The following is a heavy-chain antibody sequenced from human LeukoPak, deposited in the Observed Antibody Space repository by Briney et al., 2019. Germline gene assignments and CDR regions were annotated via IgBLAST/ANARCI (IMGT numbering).Heavy chain of an antibody. V-gene: IGHV1-18*01. CDR1: GYTFTSYG. Sequence: ASVKVSCKASGYTFTSYGISWVRQAPGQGLEWMGWITAYNGNTKYAQKLQGRGTMTTDTSTSTAYMELRSLRSDDTAVYYCARFGSSWTDDYGDYRVDPWGQGTLVTVSS. J-gene: IGHJ5*02. CDR2: ITAYNGNT. CDR3: ARFGSSWTDDYGDYRVDP. D-gene: IGHD4-17*01.